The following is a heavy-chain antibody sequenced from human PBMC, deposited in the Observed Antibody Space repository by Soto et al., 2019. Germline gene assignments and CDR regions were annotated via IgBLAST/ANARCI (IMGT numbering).Heavy chain of an antibody. Sequence: GGSLRVSCAASGFTFSSYGMHWVRQAPGKGLEWVVSLKEDGSQKYYVDSVKGRFTISRDNAKNSLYLQMNSLRAEDTAVYYCARDMNTYGYGLFDYWGQGTLVTVSS. CDR1: GFTFSSYG. D-gene: IGHD5-18*01. V-gene: IGHV3-7*01. J-gene: IGHJ4*01. CDR3: ARDMNTYGYGLFDY. CDR2: LKEDGSQK.